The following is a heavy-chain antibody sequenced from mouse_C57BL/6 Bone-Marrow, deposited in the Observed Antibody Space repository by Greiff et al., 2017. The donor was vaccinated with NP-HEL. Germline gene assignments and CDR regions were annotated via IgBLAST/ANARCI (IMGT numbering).Heavy chain of an antibody. CDR2: IYIGNGYT. CDR3: ASPDGYSYYAMDY. CDR1: GYTFTSYG. V-gene: IGHV1-58*01. D-gene: IGHD2-3*01. J-gene: IGHJ4*01. Sequence: EVKLMESGAELVRPGSSVKLSCKTSGYTFTSYGINWVKQRPGQGLEWIGYIYIGNGYTEYNEKFKGKARLTSDTSSSTAYMQRSSLTSEDSAIDFCASPDGYSYYAMDYGGQGTSVTVSS.